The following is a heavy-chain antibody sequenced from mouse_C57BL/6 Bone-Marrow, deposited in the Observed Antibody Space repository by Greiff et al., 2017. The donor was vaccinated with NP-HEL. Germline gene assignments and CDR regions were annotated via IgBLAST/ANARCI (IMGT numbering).Heavy chain of an antibody. J-gene: IGHJ2*01. CDR1: GYTFTSYW. CDR2: IDPSDSYT. V-gene: IGHV1-50*01. CDR3: ARSRYGSSTFDY. D-gene: IGHD1-1*01. Sequence: QVQLKQPGAELVKPGASVKLSCKASGYTFTSYWMQWVKQRPGQGLDWIGEIDPSDSYTNYNQKFKGKATLTVDTSSSTAYMQLSSLTSEDSAVYYCARSRYGSSTFDYWGQGTTLTVSS.